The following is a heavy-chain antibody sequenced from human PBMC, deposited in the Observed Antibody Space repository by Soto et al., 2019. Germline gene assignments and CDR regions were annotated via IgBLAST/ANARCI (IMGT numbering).Heavy chain of an antibody. CDR3: ARGLRFFEWSGRVSYYYYGMDV. CDR2: ISSSSSYI. V-gene: IGHV3-21*01. Sequence: GGSLRLSCAASGFTFSSYSMNWVRQARGKGLEWVSSISSSSSYIYYADSVKGRFTISRDNAKNSLYLQMNSLRAEDTAVYYCARGLRFFEWSGRVSYYYYGMDVWGQGTTVTVSS. D-gene: IGHD3-3*01. J-gene: IGHJ6*02. CDR1: GFTFSSYS.